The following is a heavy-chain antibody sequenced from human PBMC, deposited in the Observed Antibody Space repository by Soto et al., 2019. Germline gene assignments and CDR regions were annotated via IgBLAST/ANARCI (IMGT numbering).Heavy chain of an antibody. CDR2: IGGSGGTT. Sequence: GGSLRLSCAASGFTFSSYAMSWVRQNPGMGLEWVSAIGGSGGTTYYADSVKGRFTISRDNSKNTLYLQMNSLRAEDTAVYYCAKNCGGDCYTNFDFWGQGTLVTVSS. D-gene: IGHD2-21*02. J-gene: IGHJ4*02. CDR3: AKNCGGDCYTNFDF. V-gene: IGHV3-23*01. CDR1: GFTFSSYA.